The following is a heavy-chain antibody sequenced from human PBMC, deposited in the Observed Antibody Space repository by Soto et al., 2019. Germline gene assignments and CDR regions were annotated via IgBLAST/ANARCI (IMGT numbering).Heavy chain of an antibody. CDR3: ARVKTNPRDYYGMDV. CDR1: GGSISSYY. CDR2: IYCTGST. Sequence: LSLTCTVSGGSISSYYWSWIRQPPGKRLEWIGYIYCTGSTNYNPSLKSRVTITIDTSKNQFSLKLSSVTAADTAVYYCARVKTNPRDYYGMDVWGQGTTVTVSS. V-gene: IGHV4-59*01. D-gene: IGHD2-8*01. J-gene: IGHJ6*02.